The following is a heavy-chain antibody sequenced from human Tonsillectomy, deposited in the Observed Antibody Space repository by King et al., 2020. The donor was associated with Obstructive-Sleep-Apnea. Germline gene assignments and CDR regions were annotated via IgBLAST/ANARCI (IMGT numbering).Heavy chain of an antibody. Sequence: QLVQSGGGLVKPGGSLRLSCAASGFTFSSYSMNWVRQAPGKGLEWVSSISSSSSYIYYADSVKGRFTISRDNAKNSLYLQMNSLRAEDTAVYYCASPGRRYDAFDIWGQGTMVTVSS. CDR2: ISSSSSYI. J-gene: IGHJ3*02. V-gene: IGHV3-21*01. CDR1: GFTFSSYS. CDR3: ASPGRRYDAFDI.